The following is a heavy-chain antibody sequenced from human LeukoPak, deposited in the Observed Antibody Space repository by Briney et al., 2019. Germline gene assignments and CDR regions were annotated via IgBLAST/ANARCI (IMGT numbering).Heavy chain of an antibody. CDR3: ARGRYSYGPLDY. Sequence: GGSLRLSCAASGFSFTSYWMHWVRQAPGKGLVWVARLNGDGSSISYADSVKGRFTISRDNVKNTLHLQMNSLRAEDTAVYYCARGRYSYGPLDYWGQGTLVTVSS. CDR1: GFSFTSYW. V-gene: IGHV3-74*01. J-gene: IGHJ4*02. CDR2: LNGDGSSI. D-gene: IGHD5-18*01.